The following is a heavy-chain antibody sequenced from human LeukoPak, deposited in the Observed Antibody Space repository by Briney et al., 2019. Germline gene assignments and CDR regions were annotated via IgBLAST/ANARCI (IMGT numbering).Heavy chain of an antibody. CDR2: IYYSGST. CDR1: GGSISSYY. CDR3: ARGGIDLNSWSEWFDP. J-gene: IGHJ5*02. D-gene: IGHD6-13*01. V-gene: IGHV4-59*01. Sequence: PSETLPLTCTVSGGSISSYYWSWIRQPPGKGLEWIGYIYYSGSTNYNPSLKSRVTISVDTSKNQFSLKLSSVTAADTAVYYCARGGIDLNSWSEWFDPWGQGTLVTVSS.